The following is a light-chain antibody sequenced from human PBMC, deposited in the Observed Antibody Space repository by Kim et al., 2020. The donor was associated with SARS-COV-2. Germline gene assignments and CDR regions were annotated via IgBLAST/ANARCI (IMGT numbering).Light chain of an antibody. Sequence: EIVMTQSPATLSVSPGERATLSCRASQSVSSNLAWYQQKSRQAPSLLIYGASTRATGIPARFSGSGSGTEFSLTISSLQSEDFAVYYCERYNVWPRTFGQGTKVDIK. CDR1: QSVSSN. CDR3: ERYNVWPRT. V-gene: IGKV3-15*01. CDR2: GAS. J-gene: IGKJ1*01.